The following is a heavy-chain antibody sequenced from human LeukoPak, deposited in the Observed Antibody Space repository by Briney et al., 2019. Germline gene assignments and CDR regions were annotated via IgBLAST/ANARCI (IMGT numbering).Heavy chain of an antibody. V-gene: IGHV1-2*02. Sequence: ASVKVSCKASGYTFTGYHMHWVRQAPGQGLEWMGWINPNSGGTNYAQKFQGRVTMTRDTSISTAYMELSRLRSDDTAVYYCARVDGLQWLPFDYWGQGTLVTVSS. CDR1: GYTFTGYH. D-gene: IGHD6-19*01. CDR3: ARVDGLQWLPFDY. CDR2: INPNSGGT. J-gene: IGHJ4*02.